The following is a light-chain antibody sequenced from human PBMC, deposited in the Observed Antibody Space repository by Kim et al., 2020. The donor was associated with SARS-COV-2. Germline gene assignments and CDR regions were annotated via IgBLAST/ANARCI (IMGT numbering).Light chain of an antibody. Sequence: SPGDRASLSCRASQSVSSNLAWYQQTPGQAPRLLIYGASTRATGIPARFSGSGCGTEFTLTISSLQSEDFAVYYCQQYNNWPSWTFGQGTKVDIK. CDR2: GAS. J-gene: IGKJ1*01. V-gene: IGKV3-15*01. CDR3: QQYNNWPSWT. CDR1: QSVSSN.